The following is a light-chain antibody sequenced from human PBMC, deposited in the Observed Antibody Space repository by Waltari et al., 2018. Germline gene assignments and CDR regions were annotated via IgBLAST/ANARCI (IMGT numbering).Light chain of an antibody. CDR2: DAS. Sequence: EIVLTQSPAILSLSPGERATLSCRASESVNTYLAWYQQKPGQAPRLLIYDASNRATGIPAMFSGSGSGTDFTLTISSLEPEDSAVYYCQQRSIWPRTFGQGTKLEIK. CDR3: QQRSIWPRT. CDR1: ESVNTY. J-gene: IGKJ2*01. V-gene: IGKV3-11*01.